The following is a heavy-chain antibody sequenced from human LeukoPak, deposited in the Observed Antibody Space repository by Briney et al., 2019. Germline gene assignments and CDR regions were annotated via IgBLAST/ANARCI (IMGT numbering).Heavy chain of an antibody. D-gene: IGHD5-18*01. J-gene: IGHJ4*02. Sequence: GGSLRLSCAASGFIFRDYSMNWVRQAPGKGLEWVSYISGRSSTIYYADSVKGRFTISRDNAKNSLYLQMNSLRAEDTAVYYCARDERGGYSYGLGFDYWGQGILVTVSS. CDR2: ISGRSSTI. V-gene: IGHV3-48*04. CDR3: ARDERGGYSYGLGFDY. CDR1: GFIFRDYS.